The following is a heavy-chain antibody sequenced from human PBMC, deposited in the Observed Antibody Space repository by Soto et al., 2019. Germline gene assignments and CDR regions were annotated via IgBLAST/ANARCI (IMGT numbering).Heavy chain of an antibody. J-gene: IGHJ6*02. CDR2: ISEDGSNK. Sequence: GGSLRLSXAASGFTFSTYAMHWVRQAPGKGLEWVAVISEDGSNKYYADSVKGRFTISRDISKDTLYLQMDSLRSEDTAVYSCARVRLLTLSDFYYGMDVWGQGTTVTVSS. CDR1: GFTFSTYA. V-gene: IGHV3-30-3*01. CDR3: ARVRLLTLSDFYYGMDV. D-gene: IGHD4-17*01.